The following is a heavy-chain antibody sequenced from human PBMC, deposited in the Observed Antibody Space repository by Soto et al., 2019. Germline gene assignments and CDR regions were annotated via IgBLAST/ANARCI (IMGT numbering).Heavy chain of an antibody. J-gene: IGHJ6*02. CDR2: INAGNGNT. Sequence: ASVKVSCKASGYTFTSYAMHWVRQAPGQRLEWMGWINAGNGNTKYSQKFQGRVTITRDTSASTAYMELSSLRSEDTAVYYCARIRLWFGELSDGMDVWGQGTTVPVSS. CDR1: GYTFTSYA. CDR3: ARIRLWFGELSDGMDV. V-gene: IGHV1-3*01. D-gene: IGHD3-10*01.